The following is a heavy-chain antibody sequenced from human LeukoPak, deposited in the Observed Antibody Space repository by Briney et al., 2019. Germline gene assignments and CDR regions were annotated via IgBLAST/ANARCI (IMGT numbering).Heavy chain of an antibody. CDR3: AREGRITMVRGTNYYYYYMDV. CDR2: IYYSGST. CDR1: GGSISSYY. V-gene: IGHV4-59*01. J-gene: IGHJ6*03. D-gene: IGHD3-10*01. Sequence: PSETLSLTCTVSGGSISSYYWSWIRQPPGKGLEWIGYIYYSGSTNYNPSLKSRVTISVDTSKNQFSLKLSSVTAADTAVYYCAREGRITMVRGTNYYYYYMDVWGKGTTVTISS.